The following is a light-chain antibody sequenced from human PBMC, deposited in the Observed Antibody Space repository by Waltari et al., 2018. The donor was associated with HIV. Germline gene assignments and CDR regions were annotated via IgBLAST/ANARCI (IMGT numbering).Light chain of an antibody. CDR1: SSDVGDYNY. Sequence: QSALTQPASVSGSPGQSITISCTGTSSDVGDYNYVPWYQQHPAKAPKPMIYDVNKRPSGVSNRFSGSKSGNTASLTISGLQAEDEADYYCCSYAGSSTVVFGGGTKLTVL. V-gene: IGLV2-23*02. J-gene: IGLJ2*01. CDR3: CSYAGSSTVV. CDR2: DVN.